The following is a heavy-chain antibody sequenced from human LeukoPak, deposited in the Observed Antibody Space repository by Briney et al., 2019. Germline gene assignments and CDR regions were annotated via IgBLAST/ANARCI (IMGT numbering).Heavy chain of an antibody. CDR3: ATRYSGYDPFDY. J-gene: IGHJ4*02. CDR1: GYTFTSYY. CDR2: INPSGGST. Sequence: VASVKVSCKASGYTFTSYYMHWVRQAPGQGLEWMGIINPSGGSTSYAQKFQGRVTMTRDTSTSTVYMELSSLRSEDTAVYYCATRYSGYDPFDYWGQGTLVTVSS. D-gene: IGHD5-12*01. V-gene: IGHV1-46*01.